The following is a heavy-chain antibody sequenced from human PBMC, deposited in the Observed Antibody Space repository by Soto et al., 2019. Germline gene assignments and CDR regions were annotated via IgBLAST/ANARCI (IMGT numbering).Heavy chain of an antibody. Sequence: PSETLSLTCAVYGGSFSGYYWSWIRQPPGKGLEWIGEINHSGSTNYNPSLKSRVTISVDTSKNQFSLKLSSVTAADTAVYYCASQGGDYYGSYNWFDPWGQGTLVTVSS. D-gene: IGHD3-10*01. CDR1: GGSFSGYY. V-gene: IGHV4-34*01. J-gene: IGHJ5*02. CDR3: ASQGGDYYGSYNWFDP. CDR2: INHSGST.